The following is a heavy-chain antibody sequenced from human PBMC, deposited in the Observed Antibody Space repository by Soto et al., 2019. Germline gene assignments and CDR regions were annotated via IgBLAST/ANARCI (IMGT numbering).Heavy chain of an antibody. V-gene: IGHV1-2*04. Sequence: ASVKVSCKASGYTFTGYYMHWVRQAPGQGLEWMGWINPNSGGTNYAQKFQGWVTMTRDTSISTAYMELSRLRSDDTAVYYCARDVYGQGGSYYRSNYFDYWGQGTLVTVSS. D-gene: IGHD1-26*01. CDR1: GYTFTGYY. CDR2: INPNSGGT. J-gene: IGHJ4*02. CDR3: ARDVYGQGGSYYRSNYFDY.